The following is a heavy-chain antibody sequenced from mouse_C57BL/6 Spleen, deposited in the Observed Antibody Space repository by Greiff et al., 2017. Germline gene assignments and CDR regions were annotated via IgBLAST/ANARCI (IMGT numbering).Heavy chain of an antibody. CDR3: ARSGYEVFAY. Sequence: QVQLQQSGAELVRPGASVKLSCKASGYTFTDYYINWVKQRPGQGLEWIARIYPGSGNTYYNEKFKGKATLTAEKSSSTAYMQLSSLTSEDSAVYFCARSGYEVFAYWGQGTLVTVSA. D-gene: IGHD3-1*01. CDR1: GYTFTDYY. CDR2: IYPGSGNT. J-gene: IGHJ3*01. V-gene: IGHV1-76*01.